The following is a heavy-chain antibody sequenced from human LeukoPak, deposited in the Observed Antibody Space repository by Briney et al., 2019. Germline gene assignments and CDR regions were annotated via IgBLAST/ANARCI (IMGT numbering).Heavy chain of an antibody. CDR3: ARMGNSAFDI. Sequence: GGSLRLSCAASGFIFSSHSMSWVRQAPGKGLEWVSSISSSSSYIYYADSVKGRFTISRDNSKNTLYLQMNSLRVEDTAMYYCARMGNSAFDIRGQGTMVTVSS. J-gene: IGHJ3*02. V-gene: IGHV3-21*04. CDR2: ISSSSSYI. CDR1: GFIFSSHS. D-gene: IGHD1-7*01.